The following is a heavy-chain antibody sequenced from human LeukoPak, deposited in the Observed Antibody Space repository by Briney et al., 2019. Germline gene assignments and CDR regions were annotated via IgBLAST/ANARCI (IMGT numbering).Heavy chain of an antibody. CDR3: AKATPFYLDY. Sequence: PGGSLRLSCAASGFTFSSFAMHWVRQAPGKRLEWVAVISFDGSNKYYADSVKGRFTISKDNSKNTLRLQMSGLRAEDTAVYYCAKATPFYLDYWGQGTLVTVSS. CDR1: GFTFSSFA. CDR2: ISFDGSNK. J-gene: IGHJ4*02. D-gene: IGHD5-24*01. V-gene: IGHV3-30*14.